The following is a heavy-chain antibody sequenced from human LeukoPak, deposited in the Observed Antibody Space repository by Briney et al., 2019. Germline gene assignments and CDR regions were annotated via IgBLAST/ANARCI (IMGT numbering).Heavy chain of an antibody. J-gene: IGHJ5*02. Sequence: PGRSLRLSCAASGFTFSSYGMHWVRQAPGKGLEWVSSISSSSSYIYYADSVKGRFTISRDNAKNSLYLQMNSLRAEDTAVYYCARDRQKATYGDYQDWFDPWGQGTLVTVSS. CDR2: ISSSSSYI. CDR1: GFTFSSYG. D-gene: IGHD4-17*01. V-gene: IGHV3-21*01. CDR3: ARDRQKATYGDYQDWFDP.